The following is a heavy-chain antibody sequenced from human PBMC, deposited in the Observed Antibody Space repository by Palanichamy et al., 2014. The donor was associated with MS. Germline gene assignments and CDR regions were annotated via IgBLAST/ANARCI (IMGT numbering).Heavy chain of an antibody. CDR3: AKVKYYCGSGSYWYDC. Sequence: EVQLLESGGGLVQPGGSLRLSCAASGFTFSSYAMSWVRQAPGKGLEWVSAISGSGGSTYYADSVKGRFTISRDNSKNTLYLQMNSLRAEDTAVYYCAKVKYYCGSGSYWYDCWGQGTLVTVSS. CDR1: GFTFSSYA. V-gene: IGHV3-23*01. CDR2: ISGSGGST. J-gene: IGHJ5*01. D-gene: IGHD3-10*01.